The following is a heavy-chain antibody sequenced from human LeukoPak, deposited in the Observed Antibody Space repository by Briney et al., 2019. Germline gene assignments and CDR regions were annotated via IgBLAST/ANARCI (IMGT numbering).Heavy chain of an antibody. CDR2: ICSGGST. CDR1: GFTVSSNY. J-gene: IGHJ3*02. V-gene: IGHV3-66*01. D-gene: IGHD2-15*01. CDR3: ARRCGGSCFYAFDI. Sequence: GGSLRLSCAASGFTVSSNYMCWVRQAPGKGLEWVSVICSGGSTYYTDSVKGRFTISRDNSKNTLYLQMNSLRAEDTAVYYCARRCGGSCFYAFDIWGQGTMVTVSS.